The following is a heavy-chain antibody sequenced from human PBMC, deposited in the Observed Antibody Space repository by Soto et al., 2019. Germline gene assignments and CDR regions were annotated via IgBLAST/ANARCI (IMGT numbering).Heavy chain of an antibody. CDR3: VSSIPSGVFDY. D-gene: IGHD1-26*01. CDR1: GFTFSNTW. Sequence: GSLTLSRAASGFTFSNTWVSRVRQAPGKGLEWVSVMYAGGDTHYADSVKGRFTISRDKSENTLYLQMNSLRDEDTGVYVCVSSIPSGVFDYWGLGTMVTAPQ. CDR2: MYAGGDT. J-gene: IGHJ4*01. V-gene: IGHV3-53*01.